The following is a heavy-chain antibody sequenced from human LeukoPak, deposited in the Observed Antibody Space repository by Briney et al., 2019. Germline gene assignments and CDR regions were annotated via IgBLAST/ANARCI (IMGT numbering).Heavy chain of an antibody. CDR2: VNLQGST. Sequence: SETLSLTCDVSGGSITQTNYWTWVRQPPGKGLEWIGEVNLQGSTNYNPSLMRRVAISVDTSANHVSLQLTSVTAADTAVYYCARGKDTMITHLDYWGQGTLVTVSS. CDR1: GGSITQTNY. CDR3: ARGKDTMITHLDY. J-gene: IGHJ4*02. V-gene: IGHV4-4*02. D-gene: IGHD3-22*01.